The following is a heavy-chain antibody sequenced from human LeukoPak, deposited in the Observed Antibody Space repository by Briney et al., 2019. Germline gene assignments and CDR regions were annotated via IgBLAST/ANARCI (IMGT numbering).Heavy chain of an antibody. V-gene: IGHV4-4*07. CDR2: IYTSGST. Sequence: SETLSLTCTVSGGSISSYYWSWIRQPAGKGLEWIGRIYTSGSTNYNPSLKSRVTMSVDTSKNQFSLKLSSVTAADTAVYYCARDGEKYSSSRWVRLEYFQHWGQGTLVTVSS. J-gene: IGHJ1*01. CDR1: GGSISSYY. CDR3: ARDGEKYSSSRWVRLEYFQH. D-gene: IGHD6-6*01.